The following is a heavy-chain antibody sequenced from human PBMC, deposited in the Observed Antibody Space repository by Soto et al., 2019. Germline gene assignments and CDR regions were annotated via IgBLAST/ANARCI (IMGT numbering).Heavy chain of an antibody. CDR3: ARESSGWYSPGGS. V-gene: IGHV3-30-3*01. CDR1: GFTFSSYA. CDR2: ISYDGGNK. J-gene: IGHJ5*02. D-gene: IGHD6-19*01. Sequence: GGSLRLSCAASGFTFSSYAMHWVRQDPGKGLEWVAVISYDGGNKYYADSVKGRFTISRDNSKNTLYLQMNSLRAEDAAVYYCARESSGWYSPGGSWGQGTLVTVSS.